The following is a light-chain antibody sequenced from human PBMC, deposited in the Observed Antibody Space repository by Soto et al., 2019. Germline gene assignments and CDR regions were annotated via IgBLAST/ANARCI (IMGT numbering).Light chain of an antibody. J-gene: IGLJ1*01. CDR1: SSNIGKGSD. CDR3: QSFDSSLSAYV. CDR2: GNN. V-gene: IGLV1-40*01. Sequence: QSALTQSPSVSGAPGQRVTISCTGSSSNIGKGSDVRWYQHLPGAAPRLLLYGNNNRPSGVPDRFSGSKSGTSASLAITGLQAEDEADYYCQSFDSSLSAYVFGPGTKVTVL.